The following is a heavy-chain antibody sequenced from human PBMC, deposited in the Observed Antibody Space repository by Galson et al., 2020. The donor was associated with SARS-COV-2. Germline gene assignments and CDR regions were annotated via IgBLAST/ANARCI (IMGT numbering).Heavy chain of an antibody. J-gene: IGHJ6*02. CDR1: GGTISRGGYY. CDR3: ARRAGAGILYYYGMDV. V-gene: IGHV4-31*03. D-gene: IGHD6-13*01. Sequence: TSETLSLTCTVPGGTISRGGYYWSWIRQHPGKGLEWNGYNYYSGSTNYNPSHKSRVTRSVDTSKNQFSLKLSSVTAADTAVYYCARRAGAGILYYYGMDVWGQGTTVTVSS. CDR2: NYYSGST.